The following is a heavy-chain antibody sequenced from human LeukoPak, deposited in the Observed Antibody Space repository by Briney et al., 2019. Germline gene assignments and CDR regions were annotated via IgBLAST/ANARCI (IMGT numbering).Heavy chain of an antibody. CDR3: ARGGFHYDSSGYYCFDY. CDR1: GFTFSSYS. J-gene: IGHJ4*02. Sequence: GGSLRLSCAASGFTFSSYSMNWVRRAPGKGLEWVSSIRSSSSHIYYADSVEGRFTISRDNAKNSLYLQMNSLRAEDAAVYYCARGGFHYDSSGYYCFDYWGEGTLVTVSS. CDR2: IRSSSSHI. V-gene: IGHV3-21*01. D-gene: IGHD3-22*01.